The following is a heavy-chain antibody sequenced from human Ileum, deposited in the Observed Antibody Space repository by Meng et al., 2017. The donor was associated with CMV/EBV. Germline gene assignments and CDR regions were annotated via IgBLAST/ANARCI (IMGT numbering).Heavy chain of an antibody. V-gene: IGHV1-2*02. J-gene: IGHJ4*02. CDR3: ARGGQRGPCWSGYYASN. CDR1: GYAFTDYY. D-gene: IGHD3-3*01. Sequence: ASVKVSCKTSGYAFTDYYLHWVRQAPGQGLEWMGGVNPNTGDTYYVQKFQGRVTLTRDTSISTSFMELTGLQSDDTAVYTFARGGQRGPCWSGYYASNWGQGTLVTVSS. CDR2: VNPNTGDT.